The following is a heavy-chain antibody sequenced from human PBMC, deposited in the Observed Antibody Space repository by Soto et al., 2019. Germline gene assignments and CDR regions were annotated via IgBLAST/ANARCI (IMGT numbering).Heavy chain of an antibody. CDR2: ISYDGSNK. Sequence: GGSLRLSCAASGFTFSSYGMHWVRQAPGKGLEWVAVISYDGSNKYYADSVKGRFTISRDNSKNTLYLQMNSLRAEDTAVYYCANTMDPRLSMIVGNGGMDVWGQGTTVTVSS. V-gene: IGHV3-30*18. CDR1: GFTFSSYG. J-gene: IGHJ6*02. CDR3: ANTMDPRLSMIVGNGGMDV. D-gene: IGHD3-22*01.